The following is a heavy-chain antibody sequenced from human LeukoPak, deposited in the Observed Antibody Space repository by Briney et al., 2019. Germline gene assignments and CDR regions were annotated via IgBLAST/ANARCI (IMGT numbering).Heavy chain of an antibody. J-gene: IGHJ4*02. D-gene: IGHD4-11*01. Sequence: ASVRVSCKASGYTFTSYHMHWVRQAPGQGVEWMGIINPSGGSTSYAQKFQGRVTLTKDTSTSTVYMELSSLRSEETALYYCVRGYSTSLAPFDYWGQGTLVTVSS. V-gene: IGHV1-46*01. CDR1: GYTFTSYH. CDR2: INPSGGST. CDR3: VRGYSTSLAPFDY.